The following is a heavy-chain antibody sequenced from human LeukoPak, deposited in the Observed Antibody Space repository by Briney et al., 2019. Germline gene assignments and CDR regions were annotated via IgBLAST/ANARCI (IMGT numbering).Heavy chain of an antibody. CDR3: ARDSITGDNSLDY. Sequence: GRSLRLSCAASGFTFSTYGVQWVRPAPGKGLEWVAAVVNDGGNAHYADSVRGRFTISRHTSKNTLYLQMNSLRAEDTAVYYCARDSITGDNSLDYWGRGTLVTVSS. V-gene: IGHV3-33*05. CDR2: VVNDGGNA. D-gene: IGHD7-27*01. J-gene: IGHJ4*02. CDR1: GFTFSTYG.